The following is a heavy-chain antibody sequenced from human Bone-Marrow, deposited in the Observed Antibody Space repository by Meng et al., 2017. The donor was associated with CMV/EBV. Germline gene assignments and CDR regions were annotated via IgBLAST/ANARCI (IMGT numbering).Heavy chain of an antibody. CDR2: INPNSGGT. Sequence: ASVKVSCKASGGTFSSYAISWVRQAPGQGLEWMGWINPNSGGTNYAQKFQGRVTMTRDTSISTAYMELSRLTSDDTAVYYCVRDKGGACDDWGQGTRVNGAS. CDR3: VRDKGGACDD. CDR1: GGTFSSYA. J-gene: IGHJ4*02. D-gene: IGHD2-15*01. V-gene: IGHV1-2*02.